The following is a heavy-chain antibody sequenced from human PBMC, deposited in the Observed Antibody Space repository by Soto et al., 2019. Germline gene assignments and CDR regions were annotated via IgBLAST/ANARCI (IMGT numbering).Heavy chain of an antibody. D-gene: IGHD3-3*01. CDR2: ISYDGSNK. J-gene: IGHJ4*02. Sequence: GGSLRLSCAASGFTFSSYAMHWVRQAPGKGLEWVAVISYDGSNKYYADSVKGRFTISRDNSKNTLYLQMNSLRAEDTAVYYCARAGYDFWSGYYPPYYFDYWGQGTLVTVSS. V-gene: IGHV3-30-3*01. CDR1: GFTFSSYA. CDR3: ARAGYDFWSGYYPPYYFDY.